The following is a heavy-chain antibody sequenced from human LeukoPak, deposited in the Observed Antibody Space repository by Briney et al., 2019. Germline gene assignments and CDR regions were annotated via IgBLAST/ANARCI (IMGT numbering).Heavy chain of an antibody. Sequence: GGSLRLSCAASGFTFSSYWMSWVRQAPGKGLEWVANIKQDGSEKYYVDSVKGRFTISRDNAKNSLYLQMNSLRAEDTAVYYCARETYCSGGSCYLFDYWGQGTLVTVSS. CDR2: IKQDGSEK. D-gene: IGHD2-15*01. V-gene: IGHV3-7*01. CDR3: ARETYCSGGSCYLFDY. J-gene: IGHJ4*02. CDR1: GFTFSSYW.